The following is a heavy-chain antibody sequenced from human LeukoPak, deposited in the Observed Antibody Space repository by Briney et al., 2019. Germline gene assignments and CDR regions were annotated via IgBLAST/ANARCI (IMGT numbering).Heavy chain of an antibody. CDR2: ISWNSGSI. CDR1: GFTFDDYA. J-gene: IGHJ4*02. V-gene: IGHV3-9*01. D-gene: IGHD3-22*01. CDR3: AKDIWYYYDSSGYYNY. Sequence: PGGSLRLSCVASGFTFDDYAMHWVRQAPGKGLEWVSGISWNSGSIGYADSVKGRFTISRDNAKNSLYLQMNSLRAEDTALYYCAKDIWYYYDSSGYYNYWGQGTLVSVSS.